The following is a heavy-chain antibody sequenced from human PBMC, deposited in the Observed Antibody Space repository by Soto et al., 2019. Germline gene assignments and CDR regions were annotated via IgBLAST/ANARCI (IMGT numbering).Heavy chain of an antibody. CDR2: INHSGST. CDR1: GGSFSSYY. V-gene: IGHV4-34*01. J-gene: IGHJ6*02. D-gene: IGHD3-3*01. Sequence: SETLSLTCAVYGGSFSSYYWSWIRQPPGKGLEWIGEINHSGSTNYNPSLKSRVTISVDTSKNQFSLKLSSVTAADTAVYYCARVXRFTIFGVSRAPYGMDVWGQGTTVTVSS. CDR3: ARVXRFTIFGVSRAPYGMDV.